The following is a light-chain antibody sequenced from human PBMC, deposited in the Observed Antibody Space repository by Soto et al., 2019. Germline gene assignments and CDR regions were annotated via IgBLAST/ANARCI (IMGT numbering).Light chain of an antibody. Sequence: QLVLTQSPSASASLGASVKLTCTLSSGHSSYAIAWHQQQPQNAPRSLMTLDSDASHTKRDAIPDRFSGSSSGAERYLTISSLQSEDEADYYCQTWGTGIHVVFGGGTKLTVL. J-gene: IGLJ2*01. CDR1: SGHSSYA. V-gene: IGLV4-69*01. CDR2: LDSDASH. CDR3: QTWGTGIHVV.